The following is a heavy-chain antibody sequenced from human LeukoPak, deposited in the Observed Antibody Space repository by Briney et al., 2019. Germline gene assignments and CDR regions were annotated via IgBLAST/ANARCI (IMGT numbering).Heavy chain of an antibody. CDR2: MNPDTGNT. Sequence: ASVKVSCKASGYTFINYDINWVRQAPGQGLEWMGWMNPDTGNTGFAQKFQGRVTMTRNTSISTAYMDLSSLTSEDTAVYYCASLLYCSSTSCPRVFDYWGQGTLDTVSS. J-gene: IGHJ4*02. D-gene: IGHD2-2*01. CDR3: ASLLYCSSTSCPRVFDY. CDR1: GYTFINYD. V-gene: IGHV1-8*01.